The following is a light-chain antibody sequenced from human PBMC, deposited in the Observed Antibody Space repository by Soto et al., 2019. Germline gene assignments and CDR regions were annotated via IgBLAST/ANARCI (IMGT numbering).Light chain of an antibody. CDR1: SSDIGAFNY. V-gene: IGLV2-14*01. Sequence: QSVLTQPASVSGSPGQSITISCTGSSSDIGAFNYVAWYQQHPGKAPKLIIHGVTNRPSGVSSRFSGSKSDYTASLTISGLQAEDEADYYCSSYTNAFSYVLGNGTKVT. J-gene: IGLJ1*01. CDR2: GVT. CDR3: SSYTNAFSYV.